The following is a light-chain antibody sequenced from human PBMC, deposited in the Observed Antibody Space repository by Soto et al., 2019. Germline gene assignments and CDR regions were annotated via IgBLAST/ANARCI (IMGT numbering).Light chain of an antibody. Sequence: AIQMTQSPSSLSASVGDRVTITCRASQGIRNDLGWYQEKPGKAPKLLIYAASSIQSGVSSRFSGSGSGTEFTLTISSLQPDDFATYYCLQDYNYPRPFGQGTKVEIK. CDR2: AAS. J-gene: IGKJ1*01. V-gene: IGKV1-6*01. CDR1: QGIRND. CDR3: LQDYNYPRP.